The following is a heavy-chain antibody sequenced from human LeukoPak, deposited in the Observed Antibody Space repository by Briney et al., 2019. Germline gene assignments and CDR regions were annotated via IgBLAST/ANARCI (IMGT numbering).Heavy chain of an antibody. J-gene: IGHJ5*02. CDR3: ARQYGDDRYNWFDP. CDR1: GYTFTGYY. D-gene: IGHD4-17*01. Sequence: ASVKVSCKASGYTFTGYYMHWVRQAPGQGLEWLGWLNPNTGGTNYAQKFQGRVTMTRDTSITTAYMDLSSLGSDDTAIYYCARQYGDDRYNWFDPWGQGTLVTVSS. V-gene: IGHV1-2*02. CDR2: LNPNTGGT.